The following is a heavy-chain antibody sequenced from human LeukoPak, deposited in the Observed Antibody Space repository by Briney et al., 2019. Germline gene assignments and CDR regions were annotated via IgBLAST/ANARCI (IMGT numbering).Heavy chain of an antibody. Sequence: ASVKVSCKASGYTFTGYYMHCVRQAPGQGLEWMGWINPNSGGTNYAQKFQGRVTMTRDTSISTAYMELSRLRSADTAVYYCARGLVVVTAAMDAPWGQGTLVTVSS. CDR2: INPNSGGT. CDR3: ARGLVVVTAAMDAP. J-gene: IGHJ5*02. CDR1: GYTFTGYY. D-gene: IGHD2-2*01. V-gene: IGHV1-2*02.